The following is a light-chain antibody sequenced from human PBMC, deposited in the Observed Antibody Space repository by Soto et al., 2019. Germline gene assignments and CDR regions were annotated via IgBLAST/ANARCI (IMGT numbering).Light chain of an antibody. CDR3: CSYAGSSTFVA. CDR1: SNDVGRYFL. J-gene: IGLJ2*01. V-gene: IGLV2-23*02. CDR2: EDT. Sequence: QSALAQPASVSGSPGQSVTISCTGTSNDVGRYFLVSRYQQHPGKAPKLIIFEDTKRPSGVSSRFSGSKSGNTASLTISGLQTEDEADYFCCSYAGSSTFVAFGGGTKVTV.